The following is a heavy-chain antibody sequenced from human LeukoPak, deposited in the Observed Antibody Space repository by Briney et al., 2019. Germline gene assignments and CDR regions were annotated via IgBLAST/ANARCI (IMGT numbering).Heavy chain of an antibody. CDR3: ARDLEDYQNFGEMDF. CDR2: ISTSSTYM. D-gene: IGHD3-10*01. Sequence: GGSLRLSCAASGFTFRSYTMSWVRQAPGKGLEWVSSISTSSTYMYYGDSVKGRFSISRDNAKDSLFLHMSSLRAEDTAVYYCARDLEDYQNFGEMDFWGQGTLVTVSA. V-gene: IGHV3-21*01. CDR1: GFTFRSYT. J-gene: IGHJ4*02.